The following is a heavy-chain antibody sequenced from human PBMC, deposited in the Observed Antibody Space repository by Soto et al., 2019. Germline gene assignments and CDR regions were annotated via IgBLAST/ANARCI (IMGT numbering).Heavy chain of an antibody. CDR3: ARGDGDRYDGNGYLGRP. D-gene: IGHD3-22*01. CDR1: GFPFSSYW. CDR2: IKSDGSGT. Sequence: EVQLVESGGGLVQPGESLTLSCAASGFPFSSYWMHWVRQAPGKGLGWVSRIKSDGSGTYYAYSVQDRCTRSRANARNTRYLPTTRLRVEDTAVYFCARGDGDRYDGNGYLGRPWGQGTLVTVSS. V-gene: IGHV3-74*01. J-gene: IGHJ5*02.